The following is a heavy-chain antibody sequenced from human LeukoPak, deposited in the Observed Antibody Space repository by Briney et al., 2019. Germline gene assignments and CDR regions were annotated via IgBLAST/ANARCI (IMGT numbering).Heavy chain of an antibody. CDR2: IYYSGIT. CDR3: ARERYSDYDYLYYFDY. V-gene: IGHV4-31*03. J-gene: IGHJ4*02. CDR1: GGSISSGGYY. D-gene: IGHD5-12*01. Sequence: SETLSLTCTVSGGSISSGGYYWSWIRQHRGKGLEWIGYIYYSGITYYNPSLKSRVTISVDTSKNQFSLKLSSVTAADTAVYYCARERYSDYDYLYYFDYWGQGSLVTVSS.